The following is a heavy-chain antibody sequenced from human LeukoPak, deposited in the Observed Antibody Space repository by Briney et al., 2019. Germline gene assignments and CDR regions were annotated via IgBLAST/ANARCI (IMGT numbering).Heavy chain of an antibody. Sequence: SETLSLTCAVYGGSFRGYYWSWIRQPPGMGLEWIGEINHSGSTNYNPSLKSRVTISVDTSKNQFSLKLSSVTAADTAVYYCARVTVTTSYYFDYWGQGTLVTVSS. CDR2: INHSGST. CDR3: ARVTVTTSYYFDY. V-gene: IGHV4-34*01. J-gene: IGHJ4*02. D-gene: IGHD4-17*01. CDR1: GGSFRGYY.